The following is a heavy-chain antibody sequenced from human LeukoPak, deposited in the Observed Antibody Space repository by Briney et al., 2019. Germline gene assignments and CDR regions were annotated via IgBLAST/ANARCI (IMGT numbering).Heavy chain of an antibody. CDR1: GYSFTSYW. D-gene: IGHD2-2*01. CDR3: ARLPRIGYCSSTSCYTLTSFDY. V-gene: IGHV5-51*01. Sequence: GESLKISRKGSGYSFTSYWIGWVRQMPGKGLEWMGIIYPGDSDTRYSPSFQGQVTISADKSISTAYLQWSSLKASDTAMYYCARLPRIGYCSSTSCYTLTSFDYWGQGTLVTVSS. J-gene: IGHJ4*02. CDR2: IYPGDSDT.